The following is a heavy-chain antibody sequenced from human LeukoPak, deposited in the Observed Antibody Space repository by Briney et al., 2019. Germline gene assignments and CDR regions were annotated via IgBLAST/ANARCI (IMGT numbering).Heavy chain of an antibody. Sequence: GGSLRLSCAASGFTVSTNYMSWVRQAPGKKLEWVSDIYSDGSTFYADSVKGRFTISRDNSKKTLYLQMNSLRAEDTAVYYCATPIGWELSDFDYWGQGTLVTVSS. D-gene: IGHD1-26*01. CDR2: IYSDGST. CDR1: GFTVSTNY. J-gene: IGHJ4*02. CDR3: ATPIGWELSDFDY. V-gene: IGHV3-53*01.